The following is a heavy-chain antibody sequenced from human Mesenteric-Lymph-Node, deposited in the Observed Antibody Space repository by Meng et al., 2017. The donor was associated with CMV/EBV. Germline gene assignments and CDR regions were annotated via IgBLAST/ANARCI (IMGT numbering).Heavy chain of an antibody. D-gene: IGHD4-23*01. V-gene: IGHV3-53*01. CDR2: IYSFGTT. Sequence: LSLTCAASGFTVSSTYMGWVRQAPGLGLEWVSIIYSFGTTYYADSVKGRFTISRDNSKNTLYLQMNSLRAEDTAVYYCARGTSMVVSPVYFDYWGQGTLVTVSS. CDR3: ARGTSMVVSPVYFDY. CDR1: GFTVSSTY. J-gene: IGHJ4*02.